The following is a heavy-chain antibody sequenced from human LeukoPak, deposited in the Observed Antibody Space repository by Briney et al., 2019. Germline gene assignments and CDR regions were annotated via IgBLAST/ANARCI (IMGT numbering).Heavy chain of an antibody. J-gene: IGHJ4*02. Sequence: SETLSLTCTVPGGSISSGDYYWSWIRQPPGKGLEWIGYIYYSGSTYYNPSLKSRLIMSLDTSKNHFSLKLNSVTAADTAVYYCARHKDSGDYPLDYWGQGILVSVSS. CDR1: GGSISSGDYY. CDR3: ARHKDSGDYPLDY. V-gene: IGHV4-30-4*02. CDR2: IYYSGST. D-gene: IGHD2-21*01.